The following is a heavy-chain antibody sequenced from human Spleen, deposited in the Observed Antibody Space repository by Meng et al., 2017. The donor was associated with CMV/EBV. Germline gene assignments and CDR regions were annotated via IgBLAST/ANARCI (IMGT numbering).Heavy chain of an antibody. J-gene: IGHJ5*02. V-gene: IGHV4-59*12. CDR2: MHYTGST. CDR1: GGSINNYY. Sequence: SETLSLTCTVSGGSINNYYWTWIRQPPGKGLEWIGYMHYTGSTHYNPSLKSRVTISANTSKNQFSLKLSSVTAADTAVYYCAREGQTDVGAATGWLDPWGQGTLVTVSS. D-gene: IGHD6-13*01. CDR3: AREGQTDVGAATGWLDP.